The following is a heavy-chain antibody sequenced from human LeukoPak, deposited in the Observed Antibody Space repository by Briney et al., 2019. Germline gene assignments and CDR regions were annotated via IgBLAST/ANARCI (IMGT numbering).Heavy chain of an antibody. J-gene: IGHJ4*02. Sequence: GGSLRLSCAASGFTFSDYYMSWIRQAPGKGLEWVSSISSSSSYIYYADSVKGRFTISRDNAKNSLYLQMNSLRAEDTAVYYCARCATVGAAYYFDYWGQGTLVTVSS. CDR2: ISSSSSYI. V-gene: IGHV3-11*06. D-gene: IGHD1-26*01. CDR3: ARCATVGAAYYFDY. CDR1: GFTFSDYY.